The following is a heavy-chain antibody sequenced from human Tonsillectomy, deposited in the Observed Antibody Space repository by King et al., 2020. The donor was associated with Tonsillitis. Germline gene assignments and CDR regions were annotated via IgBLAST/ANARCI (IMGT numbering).Heavy chain of an antibody. CDR1: GYTFTGYH. Sequence: QLVQSGAEVKKPGASVKVSCKASGYTFTGYHMHWVRQARGQGLEWMGWISPNSGGTNYAQMFQGRVTMTRDTSITTAYMELSGLSSGDTAVYYCAKVGTAYGSFDIWGQGTMVTVSS. J-gene: IGHJ3*02. CDR2: ISPNSGGT. CDR3: AKVGTAYGSFDI. D-gene: IGHD3-10*01. V-gene: IGHV1-2*02.